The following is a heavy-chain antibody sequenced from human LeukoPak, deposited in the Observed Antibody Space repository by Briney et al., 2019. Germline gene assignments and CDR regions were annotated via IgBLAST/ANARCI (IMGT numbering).Heavy chain of an antibody. D-gene: IGHD5-24*01. CDR2: ISGSGGST. Sequence: GGSLRLSCAASGFTFSSYAMSWVRQAPGKGLEWVSAISGSGGSTYYADSVKGRFTISRDNSKNTLYLQMNSLRAEDTAVYCCAKPEVEMATILYFDYWGQGTLVTVSS. CDR1: GFTFSSYA. CDR3: AKPEVEMATILYFDY. V-gene: IGHV3-23*01. J-gene: IGHJ4*02.